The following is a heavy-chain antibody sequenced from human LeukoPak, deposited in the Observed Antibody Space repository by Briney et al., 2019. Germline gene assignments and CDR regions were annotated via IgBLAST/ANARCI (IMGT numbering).Heavy chain of an antibody. J-gene: IGHJ5*02. D-gene: IGHD5-18*01. CDR2: ISSSSSYI. V-gene: IGHV3-21*01. Sequence: GGSLRLSCAVSGFTFSSHAMSWVRQAPGKGLEWVSSISSSSSYIYYADSVKGRFTISRDNAKNSLYLQMNSLRAEDTAVYYCARDRAPDTAIWFDPWGQGTLVTVSS. CDR3: ARDRAPDTAIWFDP. CDR1: GFTFSSHA.